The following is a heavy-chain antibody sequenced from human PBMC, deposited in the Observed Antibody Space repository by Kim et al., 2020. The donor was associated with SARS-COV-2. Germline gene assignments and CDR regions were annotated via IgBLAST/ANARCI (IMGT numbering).Heavy chain of an antibody. Sequence: ASVKVSCKASGYTFTSYAMNWVRQAPGQGLEWMGWINTNTGNSTYAQGFTGRFVFSLDTSVSTAYLQISSLKAEDTAVYYCARGRITMVRGVIGWFDPWGQGTLVTVSS. V-gene: IGHV7-4-1*02. D-gene: IGHD3-10*01. CDR3: ARGRITMVRGVIGWFDP. CDR2: INTNTGNS. CDR1: GYTFTSYA. J-gene: IGHJ5*02.